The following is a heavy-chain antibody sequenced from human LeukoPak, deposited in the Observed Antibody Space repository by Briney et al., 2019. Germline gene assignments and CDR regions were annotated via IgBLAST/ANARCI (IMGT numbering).Heavy chain of an antibody. Sequence: ASVKVSCKASGYTFTSYDTNWVRQATGQGLEWMGWMNPNSGNTGYAQKFQGRVTITRNTSISTAYMELSSLRSEDTAVYYCARGIASNPYYYYYYMDVWGKGTTVTVSS. V-gene: IGHV1-8*03. CDR3: ARGIASNPYYYYYYMDV. CDR1: GYTFTSYD. D-gene: IGHD3-3*02. J-gene: IGHJ6*03. CDR2: MNPNSGNT.